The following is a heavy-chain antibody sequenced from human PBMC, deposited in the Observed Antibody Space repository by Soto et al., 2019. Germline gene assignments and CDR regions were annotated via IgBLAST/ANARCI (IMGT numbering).Heavy chain of an antibody. CDR1: GYTFTSYG. V-gene: IGHV1-18*04. CDR2: ISAYNGNT. J-gene: IGHJ6*02. Sequence: GASVKVSCKASGYTFTSYGISWVRQAPGQGLEWMGWISAYNGNTNYAQKLQGRVTMTTDTSTSTAYMELRSLRSDDTAVYYCARDPRLIAARRGYYYGMDVWGQGTTVTVSS. D-gene: IGHD6-6*01. CDR3: ARDPRLIAARRGYYYGMDV.